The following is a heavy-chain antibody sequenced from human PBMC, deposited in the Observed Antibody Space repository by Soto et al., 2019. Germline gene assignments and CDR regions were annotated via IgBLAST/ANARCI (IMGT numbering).Heavy chain of an antibody. V-gene: IGHV4-34*01. Sequence: QVQLQQWGAGLLKPSETLSLTCAVYGGSFSGYYWSWIRQPPGKGLEWIGEINHSGSTNYNPSLQSRVTISVDTSKNQFSLKLSSVTAADTAVYYCARLPTVTILTAAFDIWGQGTMVTVSS. D-gene: IGHD4-17*01. CDR2: INHSGST. J-gene: IGHJ3*02. CDR3: ARLPTVTILTAAFDI. CDR1: GGSFSGYY.